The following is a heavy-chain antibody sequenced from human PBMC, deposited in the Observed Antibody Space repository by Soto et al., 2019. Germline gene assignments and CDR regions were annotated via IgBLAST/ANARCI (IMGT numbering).Heavy chain of an antibody. CDR2: INAGNGNT. Sequence: QVQLVQSGAEVKKPGASVKVSCKASGYTFTSYAMHWVRQAPGQRLEWMGWINAGNGNTKYSQKFQGRVTITRDTSASTAYMELSSLRSEDTAVYYCARDEGITIFGVVFYMDVWGKGTTVTVSS. CDR1: GYTFTSYA. D-gene: IGHD3-3*01. J-gene: IGHJ6*03. CDR3: ARDEGITIFGVVFYMDV. V-gene: IGHV1-3*01.